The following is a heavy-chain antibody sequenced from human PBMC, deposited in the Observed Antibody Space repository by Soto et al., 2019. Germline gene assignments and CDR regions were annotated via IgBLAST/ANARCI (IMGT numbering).Heavy chain of an antibody. CDR2: ISYDGSNK. J-gene: IGHJ3*02. D-gene: IGHD5-18*01. CDR1: GFTFSSYA. CDR3: ATYSYGYERSAFDI. V-gene: IGHV3-30-3*01. Sequence: QVQLVESGGGVVQPGRSLRLSCAASGFTFSSYAMHWVRQAPGKGLEWVAVISYDGSNKYYADSVKGRFTITRDNSTNTLYLQMNSLRAEDTAVYYCATYSYGYERSAFDIWGQGTMVTVSS.